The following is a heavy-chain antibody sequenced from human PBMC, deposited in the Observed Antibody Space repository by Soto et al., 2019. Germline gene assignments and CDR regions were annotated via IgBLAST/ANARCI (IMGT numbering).Heavy chain of an antibody. J-gene: IGHJ1*01. V-gene: IGHV3-23*01. Sequence: GGSLRLSCAASGFTFSSYAMSWVRQAPGKGLEWVSAISGSGGSTYYAVSVKGRFTISRDNSKNTLYLQMNSLRAEDTAVYYFAKLGYCSGGSCYEAYFQHWGQGTLVTVSS. CDR2: ISGSGGST. CDR1: GFTFSSYA. CDR3: AKLGYCSGGSCYEAYFQH. D-gene: IGHD2-15*01.